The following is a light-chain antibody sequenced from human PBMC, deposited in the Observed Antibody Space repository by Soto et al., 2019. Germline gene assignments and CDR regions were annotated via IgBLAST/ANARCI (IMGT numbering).Light chain of an antibody. CDR1: SSDVGGYNY. CDR3: CSYAGSYYV. J-gene: IGLJ1*01. CDR2: DVS. V-gene: IGLV2-11*01. Sequence: QSALTQPRSVSGSPGQSVTISCTGNSSDVGGYNYVSWYQQHPGKAPKLMSYDVSKRPSGVPDRFSGSKSGNTASLTISGLQAEDEADYYCCSYAGSYYVFGTGTKLTVL.